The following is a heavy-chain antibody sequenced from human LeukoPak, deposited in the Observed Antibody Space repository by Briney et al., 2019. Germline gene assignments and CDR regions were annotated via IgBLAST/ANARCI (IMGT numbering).Heavy chain of an antibody. CDR1: GGSISSYY. CDR3: ARIAVAGTNWFYP. D-gene: IGHD6-19*01. CDR2: LYYSGST. V-gene: IGHV4-59*01. Sequence: SETLSLTCTVSGGSISSYYWSWIRQPAGKGLEWIGYLYYSGSTNYNPSLKSRVTISVDTSKNQFSLKLSSVTAADTAVYYCARIAVAGTNWFYPWGQGTLVTVSS. J-gene: IGHJ5*02.